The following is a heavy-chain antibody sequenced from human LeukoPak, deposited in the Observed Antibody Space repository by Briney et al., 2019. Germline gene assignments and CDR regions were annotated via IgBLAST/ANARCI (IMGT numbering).Heavy chain of an antibody. J-gene: IGHJ6*02. Sequence: GESLKISCKGSGYSFANYWIGWVRQMPGKGLEWMGIINPGDSDTRYSPSFQGQVTISADKSISTAYLQWSSLKASDTAMYYCARRLFSGSYPPYYYYYGMDVWGQGTTVTVSS. D-gene: IGHD3-10*01. CDR1: GYSFANYW. CDR2: INPGDSDT. CDR3: ARRLFSGSYPPYYYYYGMDV. V-gene: IGHV5-51*01.